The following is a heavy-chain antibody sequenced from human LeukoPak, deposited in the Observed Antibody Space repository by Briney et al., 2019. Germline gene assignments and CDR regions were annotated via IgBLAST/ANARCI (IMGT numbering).Heavy chain of an antibody. D-gene: IGHD6-19*01. V-gene: IGHV3-74*01. J-gene: IGHJ5*02. CDR3: AKAIHSLGGAVGGTSKFNWFET. CDR2: INSDGSST. Sequence: GGSLRLSCAASGFTFSSYWMHWVRQAPGKGLVWVSRINSDGSSTSYADSVKGRFTISRDNAKNTLYLQMNSLRAEDTAVYYCAKAIHSLGGAVGGTSKFNWFETWGEGALVTVSS. CDR1: GFTFSSYW.